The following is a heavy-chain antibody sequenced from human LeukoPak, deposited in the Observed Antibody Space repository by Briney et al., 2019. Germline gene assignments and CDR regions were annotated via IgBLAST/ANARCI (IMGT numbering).Heavy chain of an antibody. CDR3: ARVNPPKARWFGESLPFDY. Sequence: ASVKVSCKASGYTFTGYYMHWVRQAPGQGLEWMGWINPNSGGTNYAQKFQGRVTMTRDTSISTAYMELSRLRSDDTAVYYCARVNPPKARWFGESLPFDYWGQGTLFTVSS. CDR2: INPNSGGT. J-gene: IGHJ4*02. CDR1: GYTFTGYY. V-gene: IGHV1-2*02. D-gene: IGHD3-10*01.